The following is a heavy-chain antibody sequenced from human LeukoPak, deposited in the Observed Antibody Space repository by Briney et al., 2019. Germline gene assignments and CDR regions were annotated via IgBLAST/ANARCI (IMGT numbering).Heavy chain of an antibody. CDR2: ISSNGGST. D-gene: IGHD6-6*01. V-gene: IGHV3-64*01. CDR1: GFTFSSYA. Sequence: GGSLRLSCAASGFTFSSYAMHWVRQAPGKGLEYVSAISSNGGSTYYANSVKGRFTISRDNSKNTLYLQMGSLRAEDMAVYYCARRVAAQFDPWGQGTLVTVSS. J-gene: IGHJ5*02. CDR3: ARRVAAQFDP.